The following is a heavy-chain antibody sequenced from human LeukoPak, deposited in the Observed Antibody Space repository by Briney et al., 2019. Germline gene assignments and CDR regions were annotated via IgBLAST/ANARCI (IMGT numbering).Heavy chain of an antibody. CDR1: GFTFSTYT. J-gene: IGHJ3*01. V-gene: IGHV3-23*01. D-gene: IGHD3-16*02. CDR2: ISYSGYNA. CDR3: ARDIELSA. Sequence: PGGSLRLSCAASGFTFSTYTMNWVRQAPGKGLDWVSLISYSGYNAYYADSVRGLFTISRDNSKDTLYLHMHSLRAEDTAIYYCARDIELSAWGLGTMVTVSS.